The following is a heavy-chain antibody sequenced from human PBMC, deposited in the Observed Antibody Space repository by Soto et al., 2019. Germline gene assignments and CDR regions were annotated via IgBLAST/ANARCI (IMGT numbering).Heavy chain of an antibody. CDR2: IKSKTDGGTT. D-gene: IGHD3-3*01. J-gene: IGHJ4*02. V-gene: IGHV3-15*01. CDR1: VFTFSNAW. CDR3: ARDFWRWLQPVGLGPPFDY. Sequence: PGGSVRLSCAASVFTFSNAWVSWIRQAPGKGLEWVGRIKSKTDGGTTDYAAPVTGRITISRDDSKNTLYLQMNSLRAEDTAVYYCARDFWRWLQPVGLGPPFDYWGQGTLVTVSS.